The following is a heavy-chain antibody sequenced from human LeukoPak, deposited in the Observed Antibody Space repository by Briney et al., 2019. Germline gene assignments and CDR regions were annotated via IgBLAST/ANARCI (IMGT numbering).Heavy chain of an antibody. Sequence: GGSLRLSCAASGFTFSSYSMNWVRQAPGKGLEWVSSISSSSSYIYYADSVKGRFTISRDNAKNSLYLQMNSLRAEDTALYYCAKDVTTGETWSSGWYGYFDYWGQGTLVTVSS. CDR2: ISSSSSYI. CDR3: AKDVTTGETWSSGWYGYFDY. D-gene: IGHD6-19*01. J-gene: IGHJ4*02. V-gene: IGHV3-21*04. CDR1: GFTFSSYS.